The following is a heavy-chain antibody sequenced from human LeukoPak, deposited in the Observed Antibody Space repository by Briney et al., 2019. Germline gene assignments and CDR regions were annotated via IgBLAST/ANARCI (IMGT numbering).Heavy chain of an antibody. CDR1: GFSLSTSGMR. J-gene: IGHJ4*02. CDR3: ARTGASSGYLPFDY. Sequence: ESGPALVKPTQTLTLTCTFSGFSLSTSGMRVSWIRQPPGKALEWLARIDWDDDKFYSTSLKTRLTISKDTSKNQVVLTMTNMDPVDTATYYCARTGASSGYLPFDYWGQGTLVTVSS. CDR2: IDWDDDK. V-gene: IGHV2-70*04. D-gene: IGHD3-22*01.